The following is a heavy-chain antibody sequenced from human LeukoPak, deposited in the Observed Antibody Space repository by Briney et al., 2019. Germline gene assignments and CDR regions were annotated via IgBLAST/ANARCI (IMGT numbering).Heavy chain of an antibody. D-gene: IGHD2-2*01. CDR3: ARGVDCSSTSCYLYDY. J-gene: IGHJ4*02. V-gene: IGHV1-18*01. Sequence: GASVKVSCKASGGTFSNYAISWVRQAPGQGLEWMGWISAYNGNTNYAQKLQGRVTMTTDTSTSTAYMELRSLRSDDTAVYYCARGVDCSSTSCYLYDYWGQGTLVTVSS. CDR2: ISAYNGNT. CDR1: GGTFSNYA.